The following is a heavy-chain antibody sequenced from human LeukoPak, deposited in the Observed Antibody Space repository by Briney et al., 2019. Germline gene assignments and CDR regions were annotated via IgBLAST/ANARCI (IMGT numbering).Heavy chain of an antibody. J-gene: IGHJ5*02. CDR1: GFTLSGHW. Sequence: GGSLRLSCAASGFTLSGHWMHWFRQPPGKGLAWVSRNKYDGSESYYADSVKGRFTISRDNAKNTLYLQMNSLRVEDTAVYYCAKSDWFDPWGQGTLVTVSS. CDR2: NKYDGSES. CDR3: AKSDWFDP. V-gene: IGHV3-74*01.